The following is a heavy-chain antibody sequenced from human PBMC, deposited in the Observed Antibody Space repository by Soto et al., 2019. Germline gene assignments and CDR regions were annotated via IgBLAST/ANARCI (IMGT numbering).Heavy chain of an antibody. CDR3: AKRPMGYCSGTACYFDY. J-gene: IGHJ4*02. CDR1: GFTFSSYA. V-gene: IGHV3-23*01. Sequence: PGGSLRHSCASSGFTFSSYAMNWVRQAPGKGLEWVSAISGSGSNTYYADSVKGRFTISRDNSKNTLYLQMDNLRAEDTAIYYCAKRPMGYCSGTACYFDYWGQGILVTVSS. CDR2: ISGSGSNT. D-gene: IGHD2-15*01.